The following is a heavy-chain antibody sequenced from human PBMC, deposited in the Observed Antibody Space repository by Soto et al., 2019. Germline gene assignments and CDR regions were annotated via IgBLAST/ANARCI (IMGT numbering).Heavy chain of an antibody. J-gene: IGHJ4*02. D-gene: IGHD3-3*01. Sequence: GGSLRLSCVVSGFALTNYTLNWVRQSPGKGLEWVSSLSPSGSYMYFRDSVKGRFTLSRDTAKNSVYLQMNSLTTEDTAVYYCARGTSQTNDFWSGFLDNWGQGTLVTVYS. CDR3: ARGTSQTNDFWSGFLDN. CDR2: LSPSGSYM. V-gene: IGHV3-21*01. CDR1: GFALTNYT.